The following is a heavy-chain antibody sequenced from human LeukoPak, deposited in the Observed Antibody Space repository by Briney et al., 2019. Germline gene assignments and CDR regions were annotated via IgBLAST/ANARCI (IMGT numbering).Heavy chain of an antibody. D-gene: IGHD3-10*01. CDR3: ARARETYYYGSGSYSRLYYFDY. Sequence: GRSLRLSCAASGFTFSSYGMHWVRQAPGKGLEWVANIKQDGSEKYYVDSVKGRFTISRDNAKNSLYLQMNSLRAEDTAVYYCARARETYYYGSGSYSRLYYFDYWGQGTLVTVSS. V-gene: IGHV3-7*01. CDR1: GFTFSSYG. CDR2: IKQDGSEK. J-gene: IGHJ4*02.